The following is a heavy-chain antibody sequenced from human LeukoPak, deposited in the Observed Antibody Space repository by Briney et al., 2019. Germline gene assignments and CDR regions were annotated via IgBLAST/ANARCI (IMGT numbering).Heavy chain of an antibody. CDR3: AREHTPYGSGCTAAY. Sequence: GGSLRLSCAASGFTFSSYGLNWVRQAPGEGLEWVSYVSPSSTTIYYADSVKGRFTISRDNAKNSLYLQMNSLRAEDTAVYYCAREHTPYGSGCTAAYWGQGTLVTVSS. V-gene: IGHV3-48*01. CDR1: GFTFSSYG. D-gene: IGHD6-19*01. J-gene: IGHJ4*02. CDR2: VSPSSTTI.